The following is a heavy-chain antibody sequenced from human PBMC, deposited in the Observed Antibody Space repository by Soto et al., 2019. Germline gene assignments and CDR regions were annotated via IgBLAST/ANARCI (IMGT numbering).Heavy chain of an antibody. D-gene: IGHD2-2*01. CDR3: TRSITGFSYADS. V-gene: IGHV3-23*01. CDR1: GFTFRTYS. CDR2: TTNSGGNT. Sequence: GESLRLSSSASGFTFRTYSMAWVRQAPGKGLEWVSSTTNSGGNTYYADSVKGRFTISRDNSKNTLYLQMNSLRAEDTAVYYCTRSITGFSYADSWGRGT. J-gene: IGHJ4*02.